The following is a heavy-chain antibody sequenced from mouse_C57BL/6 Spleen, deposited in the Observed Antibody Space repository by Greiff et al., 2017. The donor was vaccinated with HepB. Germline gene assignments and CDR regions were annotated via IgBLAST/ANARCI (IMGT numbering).Heavy chain of an antibody. CDR1: GFTFSSYG. V-gene: IGHV5-6*01. D-gene: IGHD2-3*01. CDR2: ISSGGSYT. Sequence: EVQLVESGGDLVKPGGSLKLSCAASGFTFSSYGMSWVRQTPDKRLEWVATISSGGSYTYYPDSVKGRFTISRDNAKNTLYLQMSSLKSEDTAMYYCARQGVTTPYWYFDGWGTGTTVTVSS. J-gene: IGHJ1*03. CDR3: ARQGVTTPYWYFDG.